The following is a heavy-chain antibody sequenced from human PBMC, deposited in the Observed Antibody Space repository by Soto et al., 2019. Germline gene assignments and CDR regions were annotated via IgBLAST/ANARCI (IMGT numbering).Heavy chain of an antibody. V-gene: IGHV3-7*01. CDR1: GFTFSSYW. CDR3: ARDRVVTTERSYYYYYGMDV. J-gene: IGHJ6*02. Sequence: GGSLRLSCAASGFTFSSYWMSWVRQAPGKGLEWVANIKQDGSEKYYVDSVKGRFTISRDNAKNSPYLQMNSLRAEDTAVYYCARDRVVTTERSYYYYYGMDVWGQGTTVTVSS. D-gene: IGHD2-21*02. CDR2: IKQDGSEK.